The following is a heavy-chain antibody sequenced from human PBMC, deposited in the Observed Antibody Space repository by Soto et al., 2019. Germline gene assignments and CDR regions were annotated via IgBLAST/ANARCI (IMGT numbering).Heavy chain of an antibody. J-gene: IGHJ4*02. CDR3: AKDRYYYDSSGYYNQFDY. Sequence: PGGSPRLCCASSGFILSSYPMSWVRQAPGKGLEWVSAISGSGGSTYYADSVKGRFTISRDNSKNTLYLQMNSLRAEDTAVYYCAKDRYYYDSSGYYNQFDYWGQGTLVTVSS. D-gene: IGHD3-22*01. V-gene: IGHV3-23*01. CDR2: ISGSGGST. CDR1: GFILSSYP.